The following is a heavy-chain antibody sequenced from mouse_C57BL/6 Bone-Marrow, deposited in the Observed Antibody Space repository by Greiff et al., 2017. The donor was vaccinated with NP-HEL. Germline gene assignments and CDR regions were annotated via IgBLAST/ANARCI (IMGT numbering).Heavy chain of an antibody. CDR2: INPSSGYT. Sequence: VQLQESGAELARPGASVKLSCKASGYTFTSYTMHWVKQRPGQGLEWIGYINPSSGYTKYNQKFKDKATLTADKSSSTAYMQLSSLTSEDSAVYYCARSYYGSSSYYFDYWGQGTTLTVSS. CDR1: GYTFTSYT. D-gene: IGHD1-1*01. V-gene: IGHV1-4*01. J-gene: IGHJ2*01. CDR3: ARSYYGSSSYYFDY.